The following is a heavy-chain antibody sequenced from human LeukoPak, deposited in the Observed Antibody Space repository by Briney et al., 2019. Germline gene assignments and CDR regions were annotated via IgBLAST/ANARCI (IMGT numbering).Heavy chain of an antibody. J-gene: IGHJ4*02. V-gene: IGHV3-48*01. CDR1: GFTFSSYS. CDR2: ISSSSSTI. Sequence: GGSLRLSCAASGFTFSSYSMNWVRQAPGKGLEWVSYISSSSSTIYYADSVKGRFTISRDNSKNTLYLQMNSLRAEDTAVYYCARDSISGSSWYVLCYWGRGTLVTVSS. CDR3: ARDSISGSSWYVLCY. D-gene: IGHD6-13*01.